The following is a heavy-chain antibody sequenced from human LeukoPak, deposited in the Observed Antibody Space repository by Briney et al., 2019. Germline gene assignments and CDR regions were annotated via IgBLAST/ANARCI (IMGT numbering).Heavy chain of an antibody. V-gene: IGHV4-30-4*01. J-gene: IGHJ4*02. CDR1: GGSISSGDYY. CDR3: ARASHYCSGGSCCLVRYYFDY. Sequence: PSETLSLTCTVSGGSISSGDYYWSWIRQPPGKGLEWVGYIYYSGSTYYNPSLKSRVTISVDTSKNQFSLKLSSVTAADTAVYYCARASHYCSGGSCCLVRYYFDYWGQGTLVTVSS. CDR2: IYYSGST. D-gene: IGHD2-15*01.